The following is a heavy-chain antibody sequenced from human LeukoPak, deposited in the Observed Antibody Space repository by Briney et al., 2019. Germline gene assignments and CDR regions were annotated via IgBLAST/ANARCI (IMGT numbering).Heavy chain of an antibody. V-gene: IGHV3-21*01. CDR2: ISSSSSYI. J-gene: IGHJ4*02. Sequence: GGSLRLSXAASGFTFSSYSMNWVRQAPGKGLEWVSSISSSSSYIYYADSVKGRFTISRDNAKNSLYLQMNSLRAEDTAVYYCARVLAVAGGYWGQGTLVTVSS. D-gene: IGHD6-19*01. CDR3: ARVLAVAGGY. CDR1: GFTFSSYS.